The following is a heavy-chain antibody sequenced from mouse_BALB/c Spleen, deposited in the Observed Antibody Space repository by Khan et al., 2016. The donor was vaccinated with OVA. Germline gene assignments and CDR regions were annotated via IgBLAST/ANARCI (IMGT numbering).Heavy chain of an antibody. CDR1: GYTFTNYW. CDR3: KREDTTVDHFDY. CDR2: IYPSDSYT. J-gene: IGHJ2*01. D-gene: IGHD1-1*01. V-gene: IGHV1-69*02. Sequence: QVQLQQPGAELVRPGTSVKLSCKASGYTFTNYWINWVKQRPGQGLEWIGNIYPSDSYTNYNQKFKDKATLTVDQSSRTAYMQFSSPTSEDSAVYYCKREDTTVDHFDYWGHGTTLTVSS.